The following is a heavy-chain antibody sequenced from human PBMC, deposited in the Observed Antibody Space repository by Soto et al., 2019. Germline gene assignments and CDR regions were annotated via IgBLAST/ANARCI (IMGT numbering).Heavy chain of an antibody. V-gene: IGHV4-31*03. CDR1: GGSVNSGGYH. D-gene: IGHD1-1*01. Sequence: SETLSLTCTVSGGSVNSGGYHWSWIRQHPGKGLEWIGDIYYSGSTYYNPSLKSRVTISIDTSTNHFSLHLSALTAADTAVYYCARAPIPNWNYYGMDVWGQGTTFTVSS. J-gene: IGHJ6*02. CDR3: ARAPIPNWNYYGMDV. CDR2: IYYSGST.